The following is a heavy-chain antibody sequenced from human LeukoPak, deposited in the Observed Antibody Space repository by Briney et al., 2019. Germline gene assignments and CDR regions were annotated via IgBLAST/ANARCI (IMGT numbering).Heavy chain of an antibody. J-gene: IGHJ4*02. CDR2: ISYDGSKK. CDR3: ASPYTSGWYGPDY. D-gene: IGHD6-19*01. CDR1: GFTFSSYA. V-gene: IGHV3-30*04. Sequence: GGSLRLSCAASGFTFSSYAMHWVRQAPGKGLEWVAVISYDGSKKYYADSVKGRFTISRDNSKNTLYLQMNSLRAEDTAVYYCASPYTSGWYGPDYWGQGTLVTVSS.